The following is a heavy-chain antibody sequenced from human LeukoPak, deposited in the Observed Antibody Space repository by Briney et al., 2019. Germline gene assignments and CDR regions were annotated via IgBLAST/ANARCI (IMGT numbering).Heavy chain of an antibody. CDR1: GFTFSDHY. CDR3: ARGIRQYAKSYFDY. J-gene: IGHJ4*02. CDR2: ISSSGTTI. V-gene: IGHV3-11*01. Sequence: GGSLRLSCAASGFTFSDHYMSWIRQAPGKGLEWLSYISSSGTTIYNTDSVKGRFTISRDNAKNSLYLQMNSLRAEDTAVYYCARGIRQYAKSYFDYWGQATLVTVSS. D-gene: IGHD4-11*01.